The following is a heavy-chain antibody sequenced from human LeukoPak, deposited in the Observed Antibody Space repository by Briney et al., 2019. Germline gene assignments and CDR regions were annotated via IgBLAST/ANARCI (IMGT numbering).Heavy chain of an antibody. CDR1: GGSISSSNW. CDR2: IYHSGST. Sequence: PSETLSLTCTVSGGSISSSNWWSWVRQPPGKGLEWIGEIYHSGSTNYNPSLKSRVTISVDTSKNQFSLKLSSVTAADTAVYYCARRPRRGYSKLSWAFDIWDQGTMVTVSS. CDR3: ARRPRRGYSKLSWAFDI. D-gene: IGHD6-13*01. V-gene: IGHV4-4*02. J-gene: IGHJ3*02.